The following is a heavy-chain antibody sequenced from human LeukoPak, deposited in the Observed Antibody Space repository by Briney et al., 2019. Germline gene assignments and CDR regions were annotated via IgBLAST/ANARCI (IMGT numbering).Heavy chain of an antibody. Sequence: GGSLRLSCAASGFTFSSYSMNWVRQAPGKGLEWVSSISSSSSYIYYADSVKGRFTISRDNSKNTLYLLMNSLRAEDTAVYYCAKDRGTGGYCSSTSCYEVYWGQGTLVTVSS. D-gene: IGHD2-2*01. CDR3: AKDRGTGGYCSSTSCYEVY. CDR1: GFTFSSYS. J-gene: IGHJ4*02. CDR2: ISSSSSYI. V-gene: IGHV3-21*04.